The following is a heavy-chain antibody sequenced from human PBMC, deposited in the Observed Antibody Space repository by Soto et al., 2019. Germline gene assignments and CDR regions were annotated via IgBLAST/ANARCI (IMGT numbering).Heavy chain of an antibody. Sequence: GGSLRLSCAASGFTFSSYGMHWVRQAPGKGLEWVAVIWYDGRNKYYADSVKGRYAISRDNSKNTLYLQMNSLRAEDTAVYYCARGVNMIVVLDYWGQGTLVTVSS. CDR1: GFTFSSYG. V-gene: IGHV3-33*01. D-gene: IGHD3-22*01. CDR2: IWYDGRNK. CDR3: ARGVNMIVVLDY. J-gene: IGHJ4*02.